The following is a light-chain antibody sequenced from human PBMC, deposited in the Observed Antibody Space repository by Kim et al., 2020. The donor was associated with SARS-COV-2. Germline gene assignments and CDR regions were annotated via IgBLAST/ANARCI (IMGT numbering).Light chain of an antibody. CDR2: QDT. CDR1: KLGDKN. Sequence: SYELTQPPSVSVSPGQTASFTCSGDKLGDKNASWYQQKPGLSPVLVIYQDTKRPSGIPERFSGSNSGNTATLTISGTQAVDEADYYCQAWDSGTVVFGGGTKLTVL. CDR3: QAWDSGTVV. V-gene: IGLV3-1*01. J-gene: IGLJ2*01.